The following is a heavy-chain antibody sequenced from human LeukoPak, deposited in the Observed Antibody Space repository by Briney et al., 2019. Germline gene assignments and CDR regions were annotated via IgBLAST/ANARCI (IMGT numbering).Heavy chain of an antibody. CDR3: ARSYCADECFPYYLDY. V-gene: IGHV3-23*01. D-gene: IGHD2-21*01. CDR2: LSRSRDST. J-gene: IGHJ4*02. CDR1: GFTFSSYV. Sequence: GGSLRLSCAASGFTFSSYVMTWVRQAPGKGLEWVSALSRSRDSTFYAGSVKGRFTVSRDNSKNTLYLQMNSLRVEDTAIYYCARSYCADECFPYYLDYWGQGTLVTVSS.